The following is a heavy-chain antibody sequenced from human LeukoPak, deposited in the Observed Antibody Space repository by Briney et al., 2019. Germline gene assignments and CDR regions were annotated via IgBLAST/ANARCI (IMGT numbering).Heavy chain of an antibody. CDR2: ISSSSYI. CDR3: ARDSRVYGSGSYYI. V-gene: IGHV3-21*01. J-gene: IGHJ4*02. CDR1: GFTFSSYS. Sequence: GGSLRLSCAASGFTFSSYSMNWVRQAPGKGLEWVSSISSSSYIYYADSVKGRFTISRDNAKNSLYLQMNSLRAEDTAVYYCARDSRVYGSGSYYIWGQGTLVTVSS. D-gene: IGHD3-10*01.